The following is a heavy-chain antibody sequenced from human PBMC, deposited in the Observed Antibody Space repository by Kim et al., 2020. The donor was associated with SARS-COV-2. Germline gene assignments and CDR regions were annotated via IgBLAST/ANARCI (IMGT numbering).Heavy chain of an antibody. D-gene: IGHD2-2*01. J-gene: IGHJ6*01. V-gene: IGHV3-30*18. CDR3: AKGFHCSSTSCYADYYG. CDR1: GFTFSSYG. Sequence: GGSLRLSCAASGFTFSSYGMHWVRQAPGKGLEWVAVISYDGSNKYYADSVKGRFTISRDNSKNTLYLQMNSLRAEDTAVYYCAKGFHCSSTSCYADYYG. CDR2: ISYDGSNK.